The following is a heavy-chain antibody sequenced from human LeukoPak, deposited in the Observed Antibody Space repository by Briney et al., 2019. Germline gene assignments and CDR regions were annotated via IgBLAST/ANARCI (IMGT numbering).Heavy chain of an antibody. CDR1: GFSISSGYY. V-gene: IGHV4-38-2*02. D-gene: IGHD3-10*01. CDR3: ARAIPPMITMVRGADDAFDI. J-gene: IGHJ3*02. CDR2: IYHSGST. Sequence: SETLSLTCTVSGFSISSGYYWGWIRQPPGKGLEWIGSIYHSGSTYYNPSLKSRVTMSVDTSKNQFSLKLSSVTAADTAVYYCARAIPPMITMVRGADDAFDIWGQGTMVTVSS.